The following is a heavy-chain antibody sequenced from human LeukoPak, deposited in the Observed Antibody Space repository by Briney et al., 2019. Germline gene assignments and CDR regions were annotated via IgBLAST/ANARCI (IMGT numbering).Heavy chain of an antibody. CDR3: ARSGTKTIGFDY. V-gene: IGHV4-59*01. Sequence: PSETLSLTCTVSGGSISTYYWSWIRQPPGKGLEWIGYIYYSGSTNYSPSLQSRVTISVDTSRNQFSLRLSSVTAADTAMYYCARSGTKTIGFDYWGQGTLVTVSS. J-gene: IGHJ4*02. D-gene: IGHD1-7*01. CDR1: GGSISTYY. CDR2: IYYSGST.